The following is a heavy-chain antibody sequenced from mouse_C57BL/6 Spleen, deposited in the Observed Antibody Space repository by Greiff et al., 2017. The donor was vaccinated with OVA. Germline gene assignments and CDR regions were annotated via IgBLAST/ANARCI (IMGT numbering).Heavy chain of an antibody. CDR2: IYTGGGCT. CDR3: ARSGDYDVSFAY. D-gene: IGHD2-4*01. CDR1: GYTFTNYW. V-gene: IGHV1-63*01. Sequence: VQLQQSGAELVRPGTSVKMSCKASGYTFTNYWIGWVKQRPGNGLEWIGDIYTGGGCTNYTETFKGKATLTADKSSSTPYMQFSSLTSEDSAIYISARSGDYDVSFAYWGQGTLVTVSA. J-gene: IGHJ3*01.